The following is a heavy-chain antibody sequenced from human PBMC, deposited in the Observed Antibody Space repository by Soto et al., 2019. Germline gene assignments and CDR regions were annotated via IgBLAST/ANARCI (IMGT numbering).Heavy chain of an antibody. CDR3: ARAAADPYYYYGMDV. Sequence: GGSLRLSCAASGFVFSSYDMHWCRQSAGKGLEWVSGIGPAGDPYYPGSVKGRFTISRQNAKNSLYLQMNSLRAGDTAVYYCARAAADPYYYYGMDVWGQGTTVTVSS. CDR2: IGPAGDP. V-gene: IGHV3-13*05. J-gene: IGHJ6*02. D-gene: IGHD6-13*01. CDR1: GFVFSSYD.